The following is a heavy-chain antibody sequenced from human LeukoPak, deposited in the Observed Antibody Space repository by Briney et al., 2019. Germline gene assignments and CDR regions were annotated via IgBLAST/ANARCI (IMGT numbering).Heavy chain of an antibody. CDR1: GGSISSSSYY. D-gene: IGHD5-12*01. CDR2: IFYSGST. CDR3: ARTHVDIEYYFDY. Sequence: SETLSLTCTVSGGSISSSSYYWGWIRQPPGKGLEWIGNIFYSGSTYYNSSLKSRATISVDTSKNQFSLMVSSVTAADTAVYYCARTHVDIEYYFDYWGQGTLVTVSS. V-gene: IGHV4-39*01. J-gene: IGHJ4*02.